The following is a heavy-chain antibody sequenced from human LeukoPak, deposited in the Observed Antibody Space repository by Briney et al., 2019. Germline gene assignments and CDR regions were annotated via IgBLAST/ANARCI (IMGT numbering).Heavy chain of an antibody. V-gene: IGHV3-11*03. CDR2: ITSSGTYT. D-gene: IGHD2-2*01. CDR3: ASKRGYCTSTSCFYSWFDP. Sequence: PGGSLRLSCAASGFTFSSYDMSWIRQAPGKGLEWVSYITSSGTYTNYADSVKGRFTISRDNAKNSLYLQMNSLRVEDTAVYYCASKRGYCTSTSCFYSWFDPWGQGTLVTVSS. J-gene: IGHJ5*02. CDR1: GFTFSSYD.